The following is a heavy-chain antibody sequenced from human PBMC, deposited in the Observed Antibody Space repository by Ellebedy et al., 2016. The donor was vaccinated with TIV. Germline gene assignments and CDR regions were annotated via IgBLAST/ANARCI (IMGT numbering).Heavy chain of an antibody. V-gene: IGHV1-18*04. CDR3: AKVIGLRDCDGATCSPPPPLDY. J-gene: IGHJ4*02. Sequence: ASVKVSCKASGYTFTSFGITWLRQAPGQGLEWMGWISSYNGNTNYAQNFQGRLTMTTDTSTSTGYMELRSLRSDDPAVYYCAKVIGLRDCDGATCSPPPPLDYWGQGTLVTVSS. CDR1: GYTFTSFG. CDR2: ISSYNGNT. D-gene: IGHD2-21*01.